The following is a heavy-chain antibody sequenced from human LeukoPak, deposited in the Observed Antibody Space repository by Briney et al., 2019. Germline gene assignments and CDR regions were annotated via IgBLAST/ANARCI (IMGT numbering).Heavy chain of an antibody. CDR1: GFTFDEYA. V-gene: IGHV3-43*02. Sequence: PGGSLRLSCAASGFTFDEYAIHWVRQAPGKGLEWVSLISEDGSRTYYADSVKGRFTISRDNSKNSLYLQMNSLRTEDTAFYYCAKDLTQLYLAFDYWSQGTLVTVSS. CDR3: AKDLTQLYLAFDY. J-gene: IGHJ4*02. CDR2: ISEDGSRT. D-gene: IGHD5-18*01.